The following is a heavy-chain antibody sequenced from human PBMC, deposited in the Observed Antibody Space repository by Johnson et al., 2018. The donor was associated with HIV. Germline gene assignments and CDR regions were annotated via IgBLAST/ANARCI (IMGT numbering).Heavy chain of an antibody. J-gene: IGHJ3*02. D-gene: IGHD4-23*01. Sequence: VQLVESGGGLVKPGGSLRLSCAASGFTFSDYYMSWIRQAPGKGLEWVSGINWNGGSTGYADSVKGRFTISRDNAKKSLYLQMNSLRAEDTAVYYCATDLSRWELHPLSAFDIWCHGTMVTVSS. CDR3: ATDLSRWELHPLSAFDI. CDR1: GFTFSDYY. CDR2: INWNGGST. V-gene: IGHV3-20*04.